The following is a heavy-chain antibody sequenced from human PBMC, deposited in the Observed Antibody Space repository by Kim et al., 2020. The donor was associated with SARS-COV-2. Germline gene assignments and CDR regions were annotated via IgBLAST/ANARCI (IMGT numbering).Heavy chain of an antibody. CDR1: GFTFSIYW. D-gene: IGHD1-26*01. CDR3: ARADRNCPTTGCTPHPIDY. Sequence: GGSLRLSCAASGFTFSIYWMHWVRQAPGKGLVYISRINNDGSSTHHADSVKGRFTISRDNAKNTLYLQMNSLRVEDTGVYYCARADRNCPTTGCTPHPIDYWGQETLVTVSS. CDR2: INNDGSST. J-gene: IGHJ4*02. V-gene: IGHV3-74*01.